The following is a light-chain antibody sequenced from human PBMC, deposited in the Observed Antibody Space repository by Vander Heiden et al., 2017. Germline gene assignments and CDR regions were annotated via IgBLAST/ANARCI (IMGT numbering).Light chain of an antibody. V-gene: IGKV1-39*01. CDR1: QSISSY. Sequence: DIQMTQSPSSLSASVGDRVTITCRASQSISSYLNWYQQKPGKAPKLPIYAASSLQSGVPSRFSGSGSGTDFTLTISSLQPEDFATYYCQQSYSTPPSTFRYGIKL. J-gene: IGKJ2*01. CDR2: AAS. CDR3: QQSYSTPPST.